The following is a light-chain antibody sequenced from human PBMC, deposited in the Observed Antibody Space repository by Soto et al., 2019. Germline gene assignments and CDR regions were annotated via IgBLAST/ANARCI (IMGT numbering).Light chain of an antibody. Sequence: EIVLTQSPGTLSLSPGEGATLSCRASQSISSRLAWYRQKPGQAPTLLIYRASTRATGIPARFSGSGSGTEFTLTISSLQSEDFAVYYCQQYNNWPYTFGQGTKLEIK. CDR2: RAS. J-gene: IGKJ2*01. CDR1: QSISSR. CDR3: QQYNNWPYT. V-gene: IGKV3-15*01.